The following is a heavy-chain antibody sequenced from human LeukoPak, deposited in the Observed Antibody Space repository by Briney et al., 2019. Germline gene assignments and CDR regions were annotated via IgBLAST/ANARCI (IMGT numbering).Heavy chain of an antibody. Sequence: GGSLRLSCAASGFTFSDYSMNWVRQAPGKGLEWVSYISTSGNYIYYADSVKGRFTISRDNAKNSLYLQMNSLRAEDTAVYYCARGGFSSSWSKSWGQGTLVTVSS. CDR1: GFTFSDYS. CDR3: ARGGFSSSWSKS. D-gene: IGHD6-13*01. J-gene: IGHJ4*02. CDR2: ISTSGNYI. V-gene: IGHV3-21*01.